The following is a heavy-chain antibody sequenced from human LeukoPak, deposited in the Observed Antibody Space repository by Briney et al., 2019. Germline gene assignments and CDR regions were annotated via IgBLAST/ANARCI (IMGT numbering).Heavy chain of an antibody. V-gene: IGHV1-2*02. CDR1: GYASTDYY. D-gene: IGHD6-19*01. CDR2: INPNSGGP. J-gene: IGHJ3*02. CDR3: ARVHRSGWYDAFDI. Sequence: ASAQASCKASGYASTDYYFDWVRHAPGQGDEWRGCINPNSGGPKYTQRFQGRVTMTRDTSISTVYMELSRLRSDDTAVYFCARVHRSGWYDAFDIWAQGTVVSV.